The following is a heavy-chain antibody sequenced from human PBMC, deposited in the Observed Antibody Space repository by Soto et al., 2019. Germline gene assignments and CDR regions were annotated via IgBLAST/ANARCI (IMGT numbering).Heavy chain of an antibody. J-gene: IGHJ6*02. CDR3: ARVKVPAAKYGMDV. CDR2: IYYRGST. CDR1: GGSISSGGYY. Sequence: QVQLQESGPGLVKPSQTLSLTCTVSGGSISSGGYYWSWIRQQPGQGLEWIGYIYYRGSTYYNPSLKSRVTISVDTSKNQFSLKLSSVTAADTAVYYCARVKVPAAKYGMDVWGQGTTVTVSS. D-gene: IGHD2-2*01. V-gene: IGHV4-31*03.